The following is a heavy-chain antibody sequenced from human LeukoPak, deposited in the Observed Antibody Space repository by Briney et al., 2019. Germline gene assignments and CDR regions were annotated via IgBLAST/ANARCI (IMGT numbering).Heavy chain of an antibody. V-gene: IGHV4-39*07. D-gene: IGHD2-15*01. CDR2: IYYSGST. CDR3: ARRQGGYCSGGSCYRYYYYYYMDV. J-gene: IGHJ6*03. CDR1: GGSISSSSYY. Sequence: SETLSLTCTVSGGSISSSSYYWGWIRQPPGKGLEWIGSIYYSGSTYYNPSLKSRVTISVDTSKNQFSLKLSSVTAADTAVYYCARRQGGYCSGGSCYRYYYYYYMDVWGKGTTVTISS.